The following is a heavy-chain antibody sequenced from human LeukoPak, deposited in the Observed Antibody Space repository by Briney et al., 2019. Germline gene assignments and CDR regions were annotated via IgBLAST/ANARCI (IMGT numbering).Heavy chain of an antibody. Sequence: GGSLRLSCAVSAFTFSSYGMHWVRQAPGKGLEWVAVIWYDGSNKYYADSVKGRFTISRDNSKNTLYLQMNSLRAEDTAVYYCATWATYDSSGYYQGYFDYWGQGTLVTVSS. J-gene: IGHJ4*02. D-gene: IGHD3-22*01. CDR1: AFTFSSYG. CDR2: IWYDGSNK. V-gene: IGHV3-33*01. CDR3: ATWATYDSSGYYQGYFDY.